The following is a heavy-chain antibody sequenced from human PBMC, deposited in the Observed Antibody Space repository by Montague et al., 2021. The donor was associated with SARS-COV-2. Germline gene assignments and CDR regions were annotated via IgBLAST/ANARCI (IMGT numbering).Heavy chain of an antibody. CDR3: ARGWHVRLPGDYDYYYYGMDF. D-gene: IGHD3-16*01. CDR1: GFTFSGYA. CDR2: ISYGGSNK. Sequence: YRSVSCAASGFTFSGYAMHWVRQAPGKGLEWAAVISYGGSNKYYADSVTGRFTISRDNSKNTLYLQMNSLRAEDTAVYYCARGWHVRLPGDYDYYYYGMDFWGQGTTVTVSS. J-gene: IGHJ6*02. V-gene: IGHV3-30*04.